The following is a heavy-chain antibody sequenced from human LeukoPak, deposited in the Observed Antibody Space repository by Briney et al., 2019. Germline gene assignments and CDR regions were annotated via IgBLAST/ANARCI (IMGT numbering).Heavy chain of an antibody. CDR3: ATTFYDVLTGYHDVFDI. Sequence: SETLSLTCSVSGGSISSPTYYWGWLRQSPGKGLEWIGSIYYSGKTYYNPPLQTRVTISVDTSNNHFSLNLDSVTAADTAFYYCATTFYDVLTGYHDVFDIWGRGTMVTVSS. J-gene: IGHJ3*02. CDR1: GGSISSPTYY. CDR2: IYYSGKT. V-gene: IGHV4-39*02. D-gene: IGHD3-9*01.